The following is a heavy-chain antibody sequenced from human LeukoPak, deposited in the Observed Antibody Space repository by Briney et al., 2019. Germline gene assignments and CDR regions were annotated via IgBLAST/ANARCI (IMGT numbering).Heavy chain of an antibody. CDR2: IYTSGST. CDR1: GGSISGYY. D-gene: IGHD4-23*01. V-gene: IGHV4-4*07. Sequence: SETLSLTCTVSGGSISGYYWSWIRQPAGKGLEWIGRIYTSGSTNYNPSLKSRVTMSVDTSKNQFSLKLSSVTVADTAVYYCARGPQDYGGHSDYNDAFDIWGQGTMVTVSS. CDR3: ARGPQDYGGHSDYNDAFDI. J-gene: IGHJ3*02.